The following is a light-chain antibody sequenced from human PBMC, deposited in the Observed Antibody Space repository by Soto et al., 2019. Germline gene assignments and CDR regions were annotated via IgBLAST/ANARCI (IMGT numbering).Light chain of an antibody. V-gene: IGKV1-5*03. CDR3: QHYHSYSEA. CDR1: QTISSW. CDR2: KAS. Sequence: DIQITHSPSTRSVSLVDRVTITCRASQTISSWLAWYQQKPGKAPKLLIYKASTLKSGVPSRFSGSGSGTEFTLTISSLQPDDFATYYCQHYHSYSEAFGQGTKVDIK. J-gene: IGKJ1*01.